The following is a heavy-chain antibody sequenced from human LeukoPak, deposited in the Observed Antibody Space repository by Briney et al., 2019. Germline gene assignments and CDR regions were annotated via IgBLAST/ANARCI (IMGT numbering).Heavy chain of an antibody. J-gene: IGHJ4*02. V-gene: IGHV4-30-4*08. Sequence: TLSLTCTVSGGSIRSGDYYWAWIRQPPGKGLEWIGYIYYSGSTYYNPSLKSRVTISVDTSKNQFSLKLSSVTAADTAVYYCARGYSSGWFADFDYWGQGTLVTVSS. D-gene: IGHD6-19*01. CDR3: ARGYSSGWFADFDY. CDR2: IYYSGST. CDR1: GGSIRSGDYY.